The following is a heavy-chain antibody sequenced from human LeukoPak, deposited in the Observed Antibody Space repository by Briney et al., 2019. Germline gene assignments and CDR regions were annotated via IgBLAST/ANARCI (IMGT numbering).Heavy chain of an antibody. CDR1: GFTFSSYW. CDR2: IKQDGSEK. D-gene: IGHD6-19*01. V-gene: IGHV3-7*01. Sequence: GGSLRLSCAASGFTFSSYWMSWVRQAPGKGLEWVANIKQDGSEKYYVDSVKGRFTISRDNAKNSLYLQMNSLRAEDTAVYYCARVGYSSGWYSGYFDYWGQGTLVTVSS. J-gene: IGHJ4*02. CDR3: ARVGYSSGWYSGYFDY.